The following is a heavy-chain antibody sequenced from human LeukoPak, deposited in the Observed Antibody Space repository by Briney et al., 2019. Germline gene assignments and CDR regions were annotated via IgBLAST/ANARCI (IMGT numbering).Heavy chain of an antibody. Sequence: GGSLRLSCAASGFTFSSYWMNWVRQAPGKGLVWVSRIASDGSSTTYADSVKGRFTISRDNSKNTLYLQMNSLRAEDTAVYYCAKGWGYYYYGMDVWGQGTTVTVSS. J-gene: IGHJ6*02. CDR2: IASDGSST. V-gene: IGHV3-74*01. D-gene: IGHD7-27*01. CDR3: AKGWGYYYYGMDV. CDR1: GFTFSSYW.